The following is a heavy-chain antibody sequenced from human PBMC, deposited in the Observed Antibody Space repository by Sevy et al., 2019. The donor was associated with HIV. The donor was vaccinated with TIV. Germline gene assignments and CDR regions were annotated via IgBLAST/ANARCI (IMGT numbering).Heavy chain of an antibody. V-gene: IGHV3-7*01. CDR3: GSGLMRYFDL. CDR2: INQDGSEK. CDR1: EFTLSGYW. Sequence: GGSLRLSCAASEFTLSGYWMSWVRQAPGKGLEWVANINQDGSEKYYVDSVKGRFTISRDNAENSVYLQMNSLRAEDTALYYCGSGLMRYFDLWGRGTLVTVSS. D-gene: IGHD3-10*01. J-gene: IGHJ2*01.